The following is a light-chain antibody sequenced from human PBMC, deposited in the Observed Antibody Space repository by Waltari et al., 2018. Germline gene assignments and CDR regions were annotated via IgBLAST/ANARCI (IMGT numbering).Light chain of an antibody. V-gene: IGKV3-11*01. Sequence: EIVLTQSPATLSLSPGESATLSCRASQSVSRYLAWYQQKPGQAPRLLIYDASDRATGIPARFSGSGSETDFTLTISNLEPEDFAVYYCQQRSSWPPWTFGQGTKLEIK. CDR2: DAS. CDR3: QQRSSWPPWT. CDR1: QSVSRY. J-gene: IGKJ1*01.